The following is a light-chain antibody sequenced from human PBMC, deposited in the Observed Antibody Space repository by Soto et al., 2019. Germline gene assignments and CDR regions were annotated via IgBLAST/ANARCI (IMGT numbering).Light chain of an antibody. CDR1: QSVSSSY. Sequence: EIVLTQSPGTLSLSPGERATLSCRASQSVSSSYLAWYQQKPGQAPRILVYGASNRATGIPDRFSGSGSGTDFTLTISRLEPEDFAVYYCQQYGSSPSWTFGQGTKLEI. CDR2: GAS. J-gene: IGKJ2*02. V-gene: IGKV3-20*01. CDR3: QQYGSSPSWT.